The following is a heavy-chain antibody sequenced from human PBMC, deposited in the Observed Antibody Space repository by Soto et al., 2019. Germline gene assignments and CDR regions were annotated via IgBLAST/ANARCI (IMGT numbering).Heavy chain of an antibody. V-gene: IGHV4-30-2*01. CDR2: MYHSGST. J-gene: IGHJ4*02. CDR3: ARRYGDYFDY. CDR1: GGSISIGGYS. Sequence: SETLSLTCAVSGGSISIGGYSWSWIRQPPGKGLEWIGYMYHSGSTSYNPSLKSRVTISVDTSKNQFSLKLSSVTAADTAVYYCARRYGDYFDYWGQGTLVTVSS. D-gene: IGHD4-17*01.